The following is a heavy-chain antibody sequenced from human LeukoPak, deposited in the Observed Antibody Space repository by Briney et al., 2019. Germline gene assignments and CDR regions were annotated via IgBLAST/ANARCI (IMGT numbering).Heavy chain of an antibody. CDR1: GYTFTIYA. J-gene: IGHJ3*02. V-gene: IGHV7-4-1*02. D-gene: IGHD2-8*01. CDR3: AREVVMVYAIGAFDI. Sequence: ASVTVSCKASGYTFTIYAMNWVRQAPGQGLEWMGWINTNTGNPTYAQGFTGRFVFSLDTSVSAAYLQISSLTAEDTAVYYCAREVVMVYAIGAFDIWGQGTMVTV. CDR2: INTNTGNP.